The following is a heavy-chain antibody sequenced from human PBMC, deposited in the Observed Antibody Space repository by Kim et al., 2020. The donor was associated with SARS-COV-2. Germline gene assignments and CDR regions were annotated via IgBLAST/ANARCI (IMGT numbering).Heavy chain of an antibody. Sequence: TGYAQKFQGIVTMTRNTSISTAYMELSSLRSEDTAVYYCARGGYSGYNFDYWGQGTLVTVSS. D-gene: IGHD5-12*01. J-gene: IGHJ4*02. V-gene: IGHV1-8*01. CDR2: T. CDR3: ARGGYSGYNFDY.